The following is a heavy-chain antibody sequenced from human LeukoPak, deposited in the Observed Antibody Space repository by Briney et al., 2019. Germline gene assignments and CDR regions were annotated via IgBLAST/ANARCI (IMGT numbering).Heavy chain of an antibody. D-gene: IGHD3-10*01. Sequence: SETLSLTCTVSGGSISSYYWSWIRQPPGKGLEWIGYIYYSGSTNYNPSLKSRVTISVDTSKNQFSLKLSSVTAADTAVYYCAREITMVRGVINPLFDYWGQGTLVTVSS. V-gene: IGHV4-59*01. CDR3: AREITMVRGVINPLFDY. J-gene: IGHJ4*02. CDR1: GGSISSYY. CDR2: IYYSGST.